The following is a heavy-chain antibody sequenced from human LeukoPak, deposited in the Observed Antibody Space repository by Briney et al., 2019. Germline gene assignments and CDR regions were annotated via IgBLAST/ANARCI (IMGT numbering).Heavy chain of an antibody. J-gene: IGHJ4*02. D-gene: IGHD2-2*01. CDR3: ATDVPAASIFGY. CDR1: GFTFSTYW. CDR2: ISSDGSNT. V-gene: IGHV3-74*01. Sequence: GGSLRLSCAASGFTFSTYWMHWVRQAPGTGLVWVSLISSDGSNTNYADSVKGRFTISRDNAKNTLYLQMNSLRAEDTAVYYCATDVPAASIFGYWGQGTLVTVSS.